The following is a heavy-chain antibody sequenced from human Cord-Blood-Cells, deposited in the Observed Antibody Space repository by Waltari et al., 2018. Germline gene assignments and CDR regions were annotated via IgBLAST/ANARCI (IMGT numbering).Heavy chain of an antibody. CDR1: AYSVSRHTAA. CDR3: ARSLYYYDSSGYYYYFDY. V-gene: IGHV6-1*01. CDR2: TYYRSKWYN. J-gene: IGHJ4*02. Sequence: QLQQSGPGLVTPSQPLSLPCAISAYSVSRHTAAPNCTRQYPSNGLEWLGRTYYRSKWYNDYAVSVKSRITINPDTSKNQFSLQLNSVTPEDTAVYYCARSLYYYDSSGYYYYFDYWGQGTLVTVSS. D-gene: IGHD3-22*01.